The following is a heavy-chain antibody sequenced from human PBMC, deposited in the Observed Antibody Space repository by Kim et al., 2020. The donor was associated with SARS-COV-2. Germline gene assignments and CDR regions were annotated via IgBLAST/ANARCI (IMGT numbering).Heavy chain of an antibody. J-gene: IGHJ6*02. CDR2: IKTDGSAQ. CDR3: GRDMDV. CDR1: GFTFSTHW. V-gene: IGHV3-7*01. Sequence: GSLRLSCAASGFTFSTHWMNWIRQAPGKGLEWVANIKTDGSAQYYVDSVKGRFTISRDNAKNSLYLQMNSVRADDTAVYYCGRDMDVWGQGTTVTVSS.